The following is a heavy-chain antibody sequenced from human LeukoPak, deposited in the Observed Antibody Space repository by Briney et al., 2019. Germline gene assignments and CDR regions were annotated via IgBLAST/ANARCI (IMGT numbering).Heavy chain of an antibody. CDR3: ARVPRVITMVRGVYSYYYYGMDV. D-gene: IGHD3-10*01. J-gene: IGHJ6*02. V-gene: IGHV4-59*11. CDR1: GRYISRLL. CDR2: IYYCEHH. Sequence: SDTLSHTHTVSGRYISRLLGICLRQPPGERLEWSGYIYYCEHHHYNPSLKSRVTISVDTSKNQFSLKLSSVTAADTAVYYCARVPRVITMVRGVYSYYYYGMDVWGQGTTVTVSS.